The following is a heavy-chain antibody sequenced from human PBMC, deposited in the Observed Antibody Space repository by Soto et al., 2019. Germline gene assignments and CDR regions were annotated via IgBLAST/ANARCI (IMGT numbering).Heavy chain of an antibody. V-gene: IGHV4-31*03. CDR1: GGSISSGGYY. CDR3: ARDGIGRALNWFDP. CDR2: IYYSGST. J-gene: IGHJ5*02. D-gene: IGHD1-1*01. Sequence: SETLSLTCTVSGGSISSGGYYWSWIRQHPGKGLEWIGYIYYSGSTYYNPSLKSRVTISVDTSKNQFSLKLSSVTAADTAVYYCARDGIGRALNWFDPWGQGTLVTVSS.